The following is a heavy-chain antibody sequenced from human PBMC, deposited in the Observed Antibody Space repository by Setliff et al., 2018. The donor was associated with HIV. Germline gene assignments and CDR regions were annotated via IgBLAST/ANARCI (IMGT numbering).Heavy chain of an antibody. J-gene: IGHJ4*02. CDR3: ATDCAVVGGTGSLDS. Sequence: GGSLRLSCAASGFTFDDYGMSWVRQAPGKGLEWVSGINWNGGSTGYADSVRGRFTISRDNAKNSLYLQMNSLRAEDTAVYYCATDCAVVGGTGSLDSWGQGTLVTVSS. CDR1: GFTFDDYG. V-gene: IGHV3-20*04. CDR2: INWNGGST. D-gene: IGHD1-26*01.